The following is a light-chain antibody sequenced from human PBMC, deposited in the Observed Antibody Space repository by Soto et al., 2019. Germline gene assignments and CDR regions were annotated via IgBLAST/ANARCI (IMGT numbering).Light chain of an antibody. CDR3: CSYTSTRSYV. J-gene: IGLJ1*01. CDR1: SSDVGYYNY. V-gene: IGLV2-14*03. CDR2: DVS. Sequence: QSVLTQPASVSGSPGQSITISCTGTSSDVGYYNYVSWYQQHPGKAPQLMIYDVSNRPSGVSNRFSGSKSGNTASLTISGLQTEDEADYYCCSYTSTRSYVFGTGTKVNVL.